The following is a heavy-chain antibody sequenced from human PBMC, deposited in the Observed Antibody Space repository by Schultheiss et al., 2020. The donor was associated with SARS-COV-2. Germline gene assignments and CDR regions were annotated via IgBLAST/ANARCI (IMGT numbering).Heavy chain of an antibody. Sequence: SQTLSLTCTVSGGSISSGDYYWSWIRQPPGKGLEWIGEINHSGSTNYNPSLKSRVTISVDRSKNQFSLKLNSVTAADTAVYYCARDHLIVVVPAATLYYYYGMDVWGQGTTVTVSS. CDR1: GGSISSGDYY. D-gene: IGHD2-2*01. J-gene: IGHJ6*02. CDR2: INHSGST. CDR3: ARDHLIVVVPAATLYYYYGMDV. V-gene: IGHV4-30-2*01.